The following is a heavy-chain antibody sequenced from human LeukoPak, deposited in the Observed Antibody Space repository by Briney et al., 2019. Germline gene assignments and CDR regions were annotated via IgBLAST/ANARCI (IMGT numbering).Heavy chain of an antibody. CDR1: GLDFGDYG. V-gene: IGHV3-30*02. D-gene: IGHD3-10*01. Sequence: PGGSLRLSCAASGLDFGDYGMHWVRQAPGRGLEWLAYIRYGGSSKYYADFVKGRFTISRDYSKNTLYLHMNSLRAEDTAVYYCARDQAGSGHYADYWGQGTLVTVSS. CDR3: ARDQAGSGHYADY. CDR2: IRYGGSSK. J-gene: IGHJ4*02.